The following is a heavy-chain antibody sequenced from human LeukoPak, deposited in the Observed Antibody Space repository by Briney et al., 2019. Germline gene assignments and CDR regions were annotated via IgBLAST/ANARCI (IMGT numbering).Heavy chain of an antibody. CDR2: SDPEDGET. Sequence: ASVKVSCKVSGYTLTELSMHWVRQAPGKGLEWMGGSDPEDGETIYAQKFQGRVTMTEDTSTDTAYMELSSLRSEDTAVYYCATHGVVITATAFDIWGQGTMVTVSS. V-gene: IGHV1-24*01. D-gene: IGHD3-3*01. CDR3: ATHGVVITATAFDI. J-gene: IGHJ3*02. CDR1: GYTLTELS.